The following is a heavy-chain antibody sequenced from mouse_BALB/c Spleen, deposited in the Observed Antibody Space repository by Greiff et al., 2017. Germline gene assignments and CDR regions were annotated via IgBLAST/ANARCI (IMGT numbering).Heavy chain of an antibody. CDR2: FHPYNDDT. CDR1: GYTFTTYP. D-gene: IGHD1-1*01. Sequence: VMLVESGAELVKPGASVKMSCKAFGYTFTTYPIEWMKQNHGKSLEWIGNFHPYNDDTKYNEKFKGKANLTVEKSSSTVYLELSRLTSDDSAVYYCARRGYGSFDYWGQGTTLTVSS. CDR3: ARRGYGSFDY. J-gene: IGHJ2*01. V-gene: IGHV1-47*01.